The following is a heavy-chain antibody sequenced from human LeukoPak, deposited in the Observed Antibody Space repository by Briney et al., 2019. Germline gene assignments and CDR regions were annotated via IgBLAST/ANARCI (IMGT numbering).Heavy chain of an antibody. J-gene: IGHJ4*02. V-gene: IGHV3-30*18. Sequence: GGSLRLSCAASGFTFSSYGMHWVRQAPGKGLEWVAVISYDGSNKYYADSVKGRFTISRDNSKNTLYLQMNSLRAEDTAVYYCAKEGGTGYHDYWGQGTLATVSS. CDR2: ISYDGSNK. CDR3: AKEGGTGYHDY. CDR1: GFTFSSYG. D-gene: IGHD5-12*01.